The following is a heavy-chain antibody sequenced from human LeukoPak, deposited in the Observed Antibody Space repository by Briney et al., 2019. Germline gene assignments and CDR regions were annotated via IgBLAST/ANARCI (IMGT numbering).Heavy chain of an antibody. Sequence: VSVKVSCKASGYTFSDYYIHWVRQTPGQGLEWMGWINPKTGGTDYAQNFQGRVTMTRDTSTNTANMEVSGLRSDDTAVYYCARIGTPITSLYYFDYWGQGTLVTVSS. CDR1: GYTFSDYY. D-gene: IGHD1-7*01. CDR3: ARIGTPITSLYYFDY. CDR2: INPKTGGT. V-gene: IGHV1-2*02. J-gene: IGHJ4*02.